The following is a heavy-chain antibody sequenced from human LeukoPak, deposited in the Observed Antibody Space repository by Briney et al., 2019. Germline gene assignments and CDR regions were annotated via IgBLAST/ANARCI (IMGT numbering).Heavy chain of an antibody. CDR3: AKDPIAVAGNNYHGMDV. J-gene: IGHJ6*02. D-gene: IGHD6-19*01. V-gene: IGHV3-30*18. Sequence: PGGSPRLSCAASGFTFSNYGIYWVRQAPGKGLEWVAVTSYDGSNEYYADSVKGRFTISRDNSKNTLYLQMNSLRAEDTAVYYCAKDPIAVAGNNYHGMDVWGQGTTVTVSS. CDR2: TSYDGSNE. CDR1: GFTFSNYG.